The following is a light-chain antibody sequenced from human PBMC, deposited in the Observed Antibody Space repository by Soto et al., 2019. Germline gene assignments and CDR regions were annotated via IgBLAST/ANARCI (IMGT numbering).Light chain of an antibody. CDR2: GAS. J-gene: IGKJ4*01. V-gene: IGKV3-20*01. Sequence: EIVLTQSPGTLSLSPEERATLSCRASQSVSSNYLAWYEQKPGQTPRLRIYGASSRATGIPDRYSGSGSETDFTLTISRLEPEDFAVYYCLQYGSSLTVGGGTKVDSK. CDR3: LQYGSSLT. CDR1: QSVSSNY.